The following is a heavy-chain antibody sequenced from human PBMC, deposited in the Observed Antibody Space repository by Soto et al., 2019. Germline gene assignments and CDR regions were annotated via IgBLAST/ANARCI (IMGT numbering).Heavy chain of an antibody. CDR2: ISSTTNYI. J-gene: IGHJ4*02. CDR1: VFTFTRYS. CDR3: ARESEDIHSNFEY. D-gene: IGHD3-3*01. Sequence: PVGSLRLSCASSVFTFTRYSMNWVRQSPGKGLEWVSSISSTTNYIYYADSMKGRFTVSRDNAKNSVYLEMNSLSAEDTAVYYCARESEDIHSNFEYWGQGTLVIVSS. V-gene: IGHV3-21*01.